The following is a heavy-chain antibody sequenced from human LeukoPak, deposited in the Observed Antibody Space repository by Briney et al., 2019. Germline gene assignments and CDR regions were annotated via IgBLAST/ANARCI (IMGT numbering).Heavy chain of an antibody. CDR2: INHSGST. CDR3: ARDWIQRRYSYGPPEDLSPFFDY. Sequence: SETLSLTCAVYGGSFSGYYWSWIRQPPGKGLEWIGEINHSGSTNYNPSLKSRVTISVDTSKNQFSLKLSSVTAADTAVYYCARDWIQRRYSYGPPEDLSPFFDYWGQGTLVTVSS. D-gene: IGHD5-18*01. J-gene: IGHJ4*02. V-gene: IGHV4-34*01. CDR1: GGSFSGYY.